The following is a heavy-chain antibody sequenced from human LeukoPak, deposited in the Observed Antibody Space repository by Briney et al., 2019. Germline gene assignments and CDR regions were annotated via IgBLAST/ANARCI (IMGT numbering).Heavy chain of an antibody. Sequence: GRSLRHSCTASGFSFGDYGMSWVRQAPGKGLEWVSFISSKPYGGTTEYAASVKGRFTISRDDSKSIAYLQMNSLKTEDTAVYYCTRTHEGLDYWGQGTLVTVSS. J-gene: IGHJ4*02. CDR2: ISSKPYGGTT. CDR1: GFSFGDYG. V-gene: IGHV3-49*04. CDR3: TRTHEGLDY.